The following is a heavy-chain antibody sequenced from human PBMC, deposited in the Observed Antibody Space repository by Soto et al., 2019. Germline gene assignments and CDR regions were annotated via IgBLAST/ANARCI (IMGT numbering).Heavy chain of an antibody. CDR2: IDPSDSQT. V-gene: IGHV5-10-1*01. CDR1: GYSFAGYW. CDR3: ARQIYDSDTGPNFQYYFDS. D-gene: IGHD3-22*01. Sequence: GESLKISCKGSGYSFAGYWITWVRQKPGKGLEWMGRIDPSDSQTYYSPSFRGHVTISVTKSITTAFLQWSSLRASDTAMYYCARQIYDSDTGPNFQYYFDSWGQGTPVTVSS. J-gene: IGHJ4*02.